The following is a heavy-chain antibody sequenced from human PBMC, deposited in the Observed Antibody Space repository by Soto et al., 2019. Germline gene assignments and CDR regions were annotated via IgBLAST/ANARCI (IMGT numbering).Heavy chain of an antibody. Sequence: QVQLVQSGAEVKKPGASVKVSCKASGYTFTSYGISWVRQAPGQGLEWMGWISAYNGNTNYAQKLQGRVTMTTDTSTSPAYMELRRLRSDDTAVYYCARDTAISQNYYSYGMDVWGQGTTVTVAS. CDR3: ARDTAISQNYYSYGMDV. CDR1: GYTFTSYG. V-gene: IGHV1-18*01. D-gene: IGHD3-9*01. CDR2: ISAYNGNT. J-gene: IGHJ6*02.